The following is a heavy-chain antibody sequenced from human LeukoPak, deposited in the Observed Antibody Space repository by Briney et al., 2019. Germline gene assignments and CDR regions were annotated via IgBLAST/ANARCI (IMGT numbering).Heavy chain of an antibody. V-gene: IGHV1-2*02. Sequence: AASVKVSCKASGYTFTGYYIHWVRQAPGQGLEWMGWINPNSGGTNYAQKFQGRVTMTRDTSISTAYMELSRLRSDDTAVYYCARDLGYSSSEYYFDYWGQGTLVTVSS. CDR2: INPNSGGT. J-gene: IGHJ4*02. CDR1: GYTFTGYY. CDR3: ARDLGYSSSEYYFDY. D-gene: IGHD6-6*01.